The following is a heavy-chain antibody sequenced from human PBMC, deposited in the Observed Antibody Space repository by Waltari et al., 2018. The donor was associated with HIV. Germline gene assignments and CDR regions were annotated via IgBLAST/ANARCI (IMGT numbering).Heavy chain of an antibody. V-gene: IGHV3-30*02. CDR1: GFTFSSYG. J-gene: IGHJ4*02. Sequence: QVQLVESGGGVVQPGGSLRLSCAASGFTFSSYGMHWVRQAPGTGLEWVAFIRYDGSNKYYADSVKGRFTISRDNSKNTLYLQMNSLRAEDTAVYYCAKATAGLLWFGELGGYFDYWGQGTLVTVSS. D-gene: IGHD3-10*01. CDR2: IRYDGSNK. CDR3: AKATAGLLWFGELGGYFDY.